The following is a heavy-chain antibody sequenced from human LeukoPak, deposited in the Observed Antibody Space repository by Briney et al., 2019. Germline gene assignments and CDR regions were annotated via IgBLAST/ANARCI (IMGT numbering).Heavy chain of an antibody. Sequence: PGGSLRLSCAASGFTFRSYGVSWIRQVPGKGLEWVGRIKSKSAGGTTDYPALVKGRFIISRDDSKNMLYLQMNSLKIEDTAVYYCTTDLGDYGDYIRAWGQGTLVTVSS. CDR2: IKSKSAGGTT. J-gene: IGHJ4*02. CDR3: TTDLGDYGDYIRA. V-gene: IGHV3-15*01. D-gene: IGHD4-17*01. CDR1: GFTFRSYG.